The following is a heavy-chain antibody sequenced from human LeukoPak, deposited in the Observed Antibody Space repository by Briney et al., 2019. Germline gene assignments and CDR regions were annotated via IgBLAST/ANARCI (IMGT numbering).Heavy chain of an antibody. D-gene: IGHD3-9*01. V-gene: IGHV4-34*01. Sequence: SETLSLTCAVYGGSFSGYYWSWIRQPPGKGLEGIGELNHSGSTNYNPSLKSRVTISVDTSKNQFSLKLSSVTAADTAVYYCARGPLRYFDWLLPNYFDYWGQGTLVTVSS. CDR3: ARGPLRYFDWLLPNYFDY. J-gene: IGHJ4*02. CDR1: GGSFSGYY. CDR2: LNHSGST.